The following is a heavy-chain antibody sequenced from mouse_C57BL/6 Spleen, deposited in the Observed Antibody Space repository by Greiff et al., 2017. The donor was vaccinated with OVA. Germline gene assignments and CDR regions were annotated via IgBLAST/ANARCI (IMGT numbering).Heavy chain of an antibody. D-gene: IGHD3-2*02. CDR1: GYTFTDYN. CDR2: INPNNGGT. J-gene: IGHJ3*01. V-gene: IGHV1-18*01. CDR3: ARRQLRPWFAY. Sequence: EVKLVESGPELVKPGASVKIPCKASGYTFTDYNMDWVKQSHGKSLEWIGDINPNNGGTIYNQKFKGKATLTVDKSSSTAYMELRSLTSEDTAVYYCARRQLRPWFAYWGQGTLVTVSA.